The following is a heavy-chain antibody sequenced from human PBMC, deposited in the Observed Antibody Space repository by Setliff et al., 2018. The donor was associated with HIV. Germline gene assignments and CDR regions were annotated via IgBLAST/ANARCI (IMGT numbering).Heavy chain of an antibody. J-gene: IGHJ4*02. Sequence: PSETLSLTCTVSGGSISNGDHYWAWIRQSPGKGLEWIGYIYYTGDTYYTPSLKSRVTISVDTSQNQFSLKLSSVTAADTAIYYCARRIYGNNPYFDYWSQGTLVTVSS. CDR2: IYYTGDT. D-gene: IGHD4-17*01. V-gene: IGHV4-30-4*08. CDR3: ARRIYGNNPYFDY. CDR1: GGSISNGDHY.